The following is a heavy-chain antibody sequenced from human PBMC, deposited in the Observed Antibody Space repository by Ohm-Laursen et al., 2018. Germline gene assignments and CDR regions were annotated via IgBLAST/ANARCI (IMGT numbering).Heavy chain of an antibody. CDR2: IWYDGSNK. CDR1: GFTFSSYG. Sequence: SLRLSCSASGFTFSSYGMHWVRQAPGKGLEWVAVIWYDGSNKYYADSVKGRFTISRDNSKNTLYLQMNSLRAEDTAVYYCATLKGAPYFDYWGQGTLVTVSS. V-gene: IGHV3-33*08. CDR3: ATLKGAPYFDY. D-gene: IGHD3-16*01. J-gene: IGHJ4*02.